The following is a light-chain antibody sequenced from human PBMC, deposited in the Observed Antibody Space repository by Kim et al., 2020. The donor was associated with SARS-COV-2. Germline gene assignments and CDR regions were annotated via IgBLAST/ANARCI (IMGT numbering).Light chain of an antibody. V-gene: IGKV3-20*01. CDR3: QQYDRPPYT. CDR1: QSVPSNH. J-gene: IGKJ2*01. CDR2: GTS. Sequence: LSPGDRATLPCRASQSVPSNHLAWFQQKPGQAPRLLIYGTSSRAPAIPDRFSASGSGTDFTLTISRLEPEDFAIYYCQQYDRPPYTFGQGTKLEI.